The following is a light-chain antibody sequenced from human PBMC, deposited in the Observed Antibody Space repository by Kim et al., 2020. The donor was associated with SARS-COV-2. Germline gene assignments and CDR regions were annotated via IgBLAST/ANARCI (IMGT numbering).Light chain of an antibody. V-gene: IGKV1-27*01. CDR2: AAS. CDR1: QGISNY. Sequence: DIQMTQSPSSLSASVEDRVTITCRASQGISNYLAWYQQKPGKVPKLLIYAASTLQSGVPSRFSGSGSGTDFTLTISSLQPEDVATYYCQKYNSALTFGGGTKVDIK. CDR3: QKYNSALT. J-gene: IGKJ4*01.